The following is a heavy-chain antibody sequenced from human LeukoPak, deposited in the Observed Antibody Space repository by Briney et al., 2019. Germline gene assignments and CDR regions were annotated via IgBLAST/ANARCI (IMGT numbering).Heavy chain of an antibody. V-gene: IGHV1-24*01. CDR2: FDPEDGET. D-gene: IGHD2-2*02. J-gene: IGHJ5*02. CDR1: GYTLTELS. CDR3: ATFVVVPAAIGNNWFDP. Sequence: GASVKVSCKVSGYTLTELSMHWVRQAPGKGLEWMGGFDPEDGETIYAQKFQGRVTMTEDTSTDTAYMELSSLRSEDTAVYYCATFVVVPAAIGNNWFDPWGQGTLVTASS.